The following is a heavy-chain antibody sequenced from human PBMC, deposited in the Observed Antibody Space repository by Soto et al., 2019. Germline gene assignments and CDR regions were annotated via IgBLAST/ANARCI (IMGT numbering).Heavy chain of an antibody. Sequence: GESLQISCKGSGYRFSSYWIACVRQMPGKGLEWIGIIYPGDSDTRYSPSFQGQVTFSVDKSNNTAYLQWSSLKASDTAMYYCARQGSNGAYYYYGMEVWGKGTEVTVSS. D-gene: IGHD2-8*01. CDR2: IYPGDSDT. CDR3: ARQGSNGAYYYYGMEV. J-gene: IGHJ6*04. CDR1: GYRFSSYW. V-gene: IGHV5-51*01.